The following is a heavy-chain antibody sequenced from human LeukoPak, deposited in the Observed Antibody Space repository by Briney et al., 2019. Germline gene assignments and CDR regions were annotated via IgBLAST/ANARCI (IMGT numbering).Heavy chain of an antibody. V-gene: IGHV3-73*01. CDR2: IRSKANSYAT. CDR1: GFTFSGSA. J-gene: IGHJ4*02. D-gene: IGHD2-21*02. Sequence: GGSLRLSCAASGFTFSGSAMHWVRQASGKGMEWVGRIRSKANSYATAYAASVKGRFTISRDDSKNTPYLQMNSLKTEDTAVYYCTSRVVTAIYWGQGTLVTVSS. CDR3: TSRVVTAIY.